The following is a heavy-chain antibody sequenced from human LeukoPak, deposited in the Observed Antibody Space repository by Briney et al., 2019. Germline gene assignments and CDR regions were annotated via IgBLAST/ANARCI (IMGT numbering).Heavy chain of an antibody. CDR2: IIGSGGRT. J-gene: IGHJ4*02. V-gene: IGHV3-23*01. D-gene: IGHD6-19*01. Sequence: GGSLRLSCATSGFTFSIYTMTWVRQAPGKGLEWVSTIIGSGGRTYNADSVKGRFTISRDNSKNTLYLQMNSLRAEGTAVYYCAKASSDSSGWSYYWGQGTLVTVSS. CDR1: GFTFSIYT. CDR3: AKASSDSSGWSYY.